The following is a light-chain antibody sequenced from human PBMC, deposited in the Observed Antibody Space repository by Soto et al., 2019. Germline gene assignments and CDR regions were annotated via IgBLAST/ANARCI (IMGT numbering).Light chain of an antibody. V-gene: IGLV2-14*01. Sequence: QSALTQPASVSGSPGQSITISCTGTSSDVGGYNYVSWYQQHPGKAPKLMIYEVSNRPSGVSNRFSGSKSGNTASLTISGLQAEEEADYYCSSYTSSSTLDWVFGGGTKLTVL. CDR3: SSYTSSSTLDWV. J-gene: IGLJ3*02. CDR1: SSDVGGYNY. CDR2: EVS.